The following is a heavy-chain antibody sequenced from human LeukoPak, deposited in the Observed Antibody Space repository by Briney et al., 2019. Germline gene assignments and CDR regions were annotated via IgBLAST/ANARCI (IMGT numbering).Heavy chain of an antibody. D-gene: IGHD3-22*01. CDR1: GFTFSSYD. V-gene: IGHV3-13*01. J-gene: IGHJ4*02. CDR2: IGTLGDT. Sequence: GGSLRLSCAASGFTFSSYDMHWVRQATGKGLEWVSAIGTLGDTSYPDSVKGRFTISRENAKNSLYLEMNNLRAGDTAVYYCARGRNGNYYDSSGYYPYWGQGTLVTVSS. CDR3: ARGRNGNYYDSSGYYPY.